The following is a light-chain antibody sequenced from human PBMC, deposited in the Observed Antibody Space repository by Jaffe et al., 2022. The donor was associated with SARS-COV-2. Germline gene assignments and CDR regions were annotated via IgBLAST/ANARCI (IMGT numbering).Light chain of an antibody. CDR1: QSVSGSY. CDR3: QQYGSSHWT. CDR2: DAS. V-gene: IGKV3-20*01. J-gene: IGKJ1*01. Sequence: EIVLTQSPGTVSLSPGERATLSCRASQSVSGSYFAWYQQKPGQAPRLLIYDASSRATGIPDRFSGSGSGTDFTLTISRLEPEDFAVYYCQQYGSSHWTFGQGTKVEI.